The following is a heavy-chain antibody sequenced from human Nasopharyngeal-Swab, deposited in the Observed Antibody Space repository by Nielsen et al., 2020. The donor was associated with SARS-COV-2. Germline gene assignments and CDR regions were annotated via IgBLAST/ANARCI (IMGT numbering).Heavy chain of an antibody. D-gene: IGHD2-21*02. J-gene: IGHJ6*02. CDR2: IIPILGIA. Sequence: SVKVSCKASGGTFSSYAISWVRQAPGQGLEWMGGIIPILGIANYAQEFQGRVTITADKSTSTAYMELSSLRSEDTAVYYCALAYCGGDCFIGGMDVWGQGTTVTVSS. CDR1: GGTFSSYA. V-gene: IGHV1-69*10. CDR3: ALAYCGGDCFIGGMDV.